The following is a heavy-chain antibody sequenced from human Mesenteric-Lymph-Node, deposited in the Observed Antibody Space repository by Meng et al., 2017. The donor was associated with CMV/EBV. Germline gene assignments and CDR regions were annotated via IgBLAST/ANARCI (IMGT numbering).Heavy chain of an antibody. V-gene: IGHV4-34*01. CDR3: ARGGTLGYFGERHNTFDY. J-gene: IGHJ4*02. CDR1: GGPFTAYS. Sequence: GGPFTAYSWTWIRQSPGKGLEWIGKIYHSGSVNYNPSLKNRVTISVDTSKNQFFLRLNSVTAADAAMYYCARGGTLGYFGERHNTFDYWGQGTLVTVSS. D-gene: IGHD3-10*01. CDR2: IYHSGSV.